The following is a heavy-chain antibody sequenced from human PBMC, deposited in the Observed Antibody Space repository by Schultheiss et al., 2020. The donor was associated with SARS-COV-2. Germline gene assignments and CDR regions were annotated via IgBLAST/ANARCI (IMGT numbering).Heavy chain of an antibody. CDR1: GFSFSKFV. J-gene: IGHJ4*02. CDR2: IWFDESSE. Sequence: GGSLRLSCAASGFSFSKFVMHWVRQAPGKGLEWVAVIWFDESSEYYADSVKGRFTISRDNSKNTLYLQMNSLRAEDTAVYYCARDSSSWYYFDYWGQGTLVTVSS. CDR3: ARDSSSWYYFDY. D-gene: IGHD6-13*01. V-gene: IGHV3-33*01.